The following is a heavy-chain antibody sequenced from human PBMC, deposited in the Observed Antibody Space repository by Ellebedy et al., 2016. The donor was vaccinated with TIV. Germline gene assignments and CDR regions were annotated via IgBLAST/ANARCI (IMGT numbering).Heavy chain of an antibody. Sequence: GESLKISXAASGFTFSSYWMSWVRQAPGKGLEWVANIKQDGSEKYYVDSVKGRFTISRDNAKNSLYLQMNSLRAEDTAVYYCARRTDYYDSSGYPRAYDYWGQGTLVTVSS. CDR3: ARRTDYYDSSGYPRAYDY. CDR2: IKQDGSEK. CDR1: GFTFSSYW. D-gene: IGHD3-22*01. J-gene: IGHJ4*02. V-gene: IGHV3-7*01.